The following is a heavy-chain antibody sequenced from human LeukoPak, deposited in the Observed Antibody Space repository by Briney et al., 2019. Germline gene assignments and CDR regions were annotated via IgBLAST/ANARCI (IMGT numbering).Heavy chain of an antibody. J-gene: IGHJ4*02. D-gene: IGHD6-13*01. Sequence: SETLSLTCTVSGGSISSYYWSWIRQPAGEGLEWIGRIYTSGSTNYNPSLKSRVTMSVDTSKNQFSLKLSSVTAADTAVYYCARVSSWYSYFDSWGQGTLVTVSS. V-gene: IGHV4-4*07. CDR2: IYTSGST. CDR3: ARVSSWYSYFDS. CDR1: GGSISSYY.